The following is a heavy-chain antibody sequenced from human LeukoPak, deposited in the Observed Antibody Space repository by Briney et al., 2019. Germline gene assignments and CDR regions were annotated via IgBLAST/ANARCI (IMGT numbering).Heavy chain of an antibody. CDR2: IHHSGST. Sequence: SETLSLTCTVSGGSISSGNYYWSWIRQHPGKGLEWIGYIHHSGSTYYNPSLKSRVIISADTSKNQSSLKLNSVTAADTAVYYCASYGSGSYRFDPWGQGTLVTVSS. CDR3: ASYGSGSYRFDP. V-gene: IGHV4-31*03. D-gene: IGHD3-10*01. CDR1: GGSISSGNYY. J-gene: IGHJ5*02.